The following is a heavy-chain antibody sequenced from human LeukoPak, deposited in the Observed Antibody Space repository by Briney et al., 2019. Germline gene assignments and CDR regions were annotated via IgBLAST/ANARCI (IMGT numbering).Heavy chain of an antibody. D-gene: IGHD1/OR15-1a*01. V-gene: IGHV3-74*03. CDR3: SREGTGSYMDG. CDR1: GFTFSSYW. J-gene: IGHJ6*03. Sequence: GGSLRLSCAACGFTFSSYWMHWVGQAPGKGLVWVSRMRTDGTITTYADCVKGGLSISSDNAKNKLHVLVNGLRGEDRGEDCGSREGTGSYMDGWGKGTTVTVSS. CDR2: MRTDGTIT.